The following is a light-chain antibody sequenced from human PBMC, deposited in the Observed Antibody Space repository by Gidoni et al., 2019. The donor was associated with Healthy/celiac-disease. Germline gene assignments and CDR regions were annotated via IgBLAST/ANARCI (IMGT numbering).Light chain of an antibody. V-gene: IGKV3-11*01. Sequence: EIVLTQSPATLSLSPGERATLSCRASQSVSSYLAWYQQKPGQAPRLLIYDASNTATGIPARFSGRGSGTDFTSTISSLEPEDFAVYYCQQRSNWPPLMYTFGQGTKLEIK. CDR1: QSVSSY. CDR3: QQRSNWPPLMYT. J-gene: IGKJ2*01. CDR2: DAS.